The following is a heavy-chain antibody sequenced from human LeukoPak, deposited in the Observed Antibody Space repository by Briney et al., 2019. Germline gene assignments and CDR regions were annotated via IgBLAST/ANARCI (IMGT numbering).Heavy chain of an antibody. Sequence: SETLSLTCAVYGGSLSGYYWSWIRQPPGKGLEWIGEINHSGSTNYNPSLKSRVTISVDTSKNQFSLKLSSVTAADTAVYYCARGSGSGWPIDYWGQGTLVTVSS. CDR2: INHSGST. CDR1: GGSLSGYY. D-gene: IGHD6-19*01. V-gene: IGHV4-34*01. CDR3: ARGSGSGWPIDY. J-gene: IGHJ4*02.